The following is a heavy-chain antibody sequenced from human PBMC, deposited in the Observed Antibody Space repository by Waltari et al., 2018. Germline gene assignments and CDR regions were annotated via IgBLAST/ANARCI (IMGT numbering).Heavy chain of an antibody. J-gene: IGHJ4*02. CDR1: GGSFSGYY. V-gene: IGHV4-34*01. Sequence: QVQLQQWGAGLLKPSETLSLTCAVYGGSFSGYYWSWNRQPPGKGREWIGEINHSGSTNYNPSLKSRVTISVDTSKNQFSLKLSSVTAADTAVYYCARGRSTTIAARPPLLYWGQGTLVTVSS. CDR2: INHSGST. CDR3: ARGRSTTIAARPPLLY. D-gene: IGHD6-6*01.